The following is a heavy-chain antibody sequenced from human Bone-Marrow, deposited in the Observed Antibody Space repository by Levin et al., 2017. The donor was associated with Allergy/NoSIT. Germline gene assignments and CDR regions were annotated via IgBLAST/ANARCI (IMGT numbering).Heavy chain of an antibody. D-gene: IGHD3-10*01. V-gene: IGHV3-30*09. Sequence: QPGGSLRLSCAASGFIFSNYPMHWVRQAPGKGLEWVADISEDGNKKYYAESVKGRFAISRDNSKNTLYLQMNSLRAEDTATYYCARDYNFGSGINWFDPWGQGTLVTVSS. CDR3: ARDYNFGSGINWFDP. J-gene: IGHJ5*02. CDR2: ISEDGNKK. CDR1: GFIFSNYP.